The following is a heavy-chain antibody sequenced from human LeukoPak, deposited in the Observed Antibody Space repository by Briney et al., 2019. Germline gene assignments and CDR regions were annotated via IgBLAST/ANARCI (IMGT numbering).Heavy chain of an antibody. D-gene: IGHD3-16*01. CDR3: VTDRFSLDYHFYGMDV. Sequence: SVKVSCKASGGTFSSYAISWVRQAPGQGLEWMGGIIPIFGTANYAQKFQGRVTITADESTSTAYMELSSLRSEDTAVYYCVTDRFSLDYHFYGMDVWGQGTTVTVSS. CDR2: IIPIFGTA. CDR1: GGTFSSYA. V-gene: IGHV1-69*01. J-gene: IGHJ6*02.